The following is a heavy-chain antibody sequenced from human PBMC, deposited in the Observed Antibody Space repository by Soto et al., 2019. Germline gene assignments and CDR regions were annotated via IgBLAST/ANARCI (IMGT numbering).Heavy chain of an antibody. CDR1: GFTFHTYA. V-gene: IGHV3-23*01. CDR3: AKRGFDSGGWDYYALDV. D-gene: IGHD5-12*01. J-gene: IGHJ6*02. CDR2: ITGGGGRT. Sequence: XVSLSLACAASGFTFHTYAMTWVGQAPEKGLEWVSAITGGGGRTYYADSVKGRFTISRDNSKNTLYLQMNSLRVEDTAVYYCAKRGFDSGGWDYYALDVCGQGTAVTVSS.